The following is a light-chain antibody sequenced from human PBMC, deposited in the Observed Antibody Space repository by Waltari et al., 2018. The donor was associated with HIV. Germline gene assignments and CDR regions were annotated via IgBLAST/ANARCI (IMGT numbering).Light chain of an antibody. V-gene: IGLV1-40*01. CDR2: GNN. Sequence: QSVLTQPPSVSGAPGPTVTIPCTGRSSNIGARAHFSVPWYQQLPGTAPKLLIYGNNNRPSGVPDRFSGSKSGASASLAITGLQAEDEADYYCQSYDTRLSGSVFGGGTKLTVL. J-gene: IGLJ3*02. CDR3: QSYDTRLSGSV. CDR1: SSNIGARAHFS.